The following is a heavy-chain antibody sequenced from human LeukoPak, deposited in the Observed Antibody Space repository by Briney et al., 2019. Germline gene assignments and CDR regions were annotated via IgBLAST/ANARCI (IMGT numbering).Heavy chain of an antibody. J-gene: IGHJ3*02. CDR1: GYTFTSYD. Sequence: ASVKVSCKASGYTFTSYDINWVRPATGQGLEWMGYVNPNSGNIGYAQNFQGRVTITRTTSISTAYMEVSGLRSDDTAVYYCARDPHPCGGDCYTNGAFDIWGQGTLVTVSS. V-gene: IGHV1-8*03. CDR2: VNPNSGNI. CDR3: ARDPHPCGGDCYTNGAFDI. D-gene: IGHD2-21*02.